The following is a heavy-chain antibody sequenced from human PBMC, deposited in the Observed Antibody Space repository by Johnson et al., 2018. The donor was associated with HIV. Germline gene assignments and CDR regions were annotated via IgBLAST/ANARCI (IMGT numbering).Heavy chain of an antibody. Sequence: QVQLVESGGGLVKPGGSLRLSCTASGFTFSDYYMNWIRQAPGKGLEWVSYISSSGSAIYYAGSVKGRFTISRDNAKNSLYLQMNSLRAEDTALYYCAKVGYCNGGICSDAFESWGQGTMVTVSS. J-gene: IGHJ3*02. CDR1: GFTFSDYY. D-gene: IGHD2-8*02. CDR2: ISSSGSAI. V-gene: IGHV3-11*01. CDR3: AKVGYCNGGICSDAFES.